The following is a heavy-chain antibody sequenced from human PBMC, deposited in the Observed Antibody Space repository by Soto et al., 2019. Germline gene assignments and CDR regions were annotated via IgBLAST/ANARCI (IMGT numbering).Heavy chain of an antibody. CDR2: IYYIGTS. V-gene: IGHV4-39*01. J-gene: IGHJ5*02. Sequence: PSATLSLTCPFPGTSIHDNSSYGAGTGNPPGKGLEWIGSIYYIGTSSYNPSLESRVTMSVDTSKRQLPLRLRSVTAADTAVYYCARLHCTSPNCVPLDPWGQGTLVTVS. D-gene: IGHD2-2*01. CDR3: ARLHCTSPNCVPLDP. CDR1: GTSIHDNSSY.